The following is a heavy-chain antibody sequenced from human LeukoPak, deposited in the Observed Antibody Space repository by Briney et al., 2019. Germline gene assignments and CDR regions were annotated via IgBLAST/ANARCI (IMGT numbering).Heavy chain of an antibody. Sequence: SETVSLTCTVSGGSISTYYWNWIRQPPGKGLEWIGYIYHSGSANYNPSLKSRVTMSVDASKNQFSLKIKSVTAADTAVYYCARVDYDSSGYAAGGAFEIWGQGTMVTVSS. CDR2: IYHSGSA. CDR1: GGSISTYY. V-gene: IGHV4-59*01. J-gene: IGHJ3*02. CDR3: ARVDYDSSGYAAGGAFEI. D-gene: IGHD3-22*01.